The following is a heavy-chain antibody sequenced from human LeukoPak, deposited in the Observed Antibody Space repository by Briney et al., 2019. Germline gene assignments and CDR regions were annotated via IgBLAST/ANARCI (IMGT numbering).Heavy chain of an antibody. Sequence: GGSLKLSCAASGFTFSGSAMHWVRQASGKGLEWVGRIRSKANSYATAYAASVKGRFTISRDDSKNTAYLQMNSLKTEDTAVYYCTSYGGLHRCSSWRHYYYYYGMGVWGQGTTVTVSS. CDR1: GFTFSGSA. CDR3: TSYGGLHRCSSWRHYYYYYGMGV. CDR2: IRSKANSYAT. D-gene: IGHD6-13*01. J-gene: IGHJ6*02. V-gene: IGHV3-73*01.